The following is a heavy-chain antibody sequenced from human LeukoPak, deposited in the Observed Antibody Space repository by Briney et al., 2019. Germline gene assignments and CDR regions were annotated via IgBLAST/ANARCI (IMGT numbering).Heavy chain of an antibody. V-gene: IGHV3-7*01. CDR2: IKQDGREK. CDR1: GFTFSSYW. Sequence: GGSLRLSCAASGFTFSSYWMSWVRQAPGKRLEWVANIKQDGREKYYVDSVKGRFTISRDNAKNSLYLQMNSLRAEDTAVYYCARDGRGGYLDYWGQGTLVTVSS. CDR3: ARDGRGGYLDY. J-gene: IGHJ4*02. D-gene: IGHD3-16*01.